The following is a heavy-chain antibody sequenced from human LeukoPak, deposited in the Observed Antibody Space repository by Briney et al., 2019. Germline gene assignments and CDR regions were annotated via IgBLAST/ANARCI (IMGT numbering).Heavy chain of an antibody. CDR1: GGSISSSSYY. CDR2: IYYSGTT. V-gene: IGHV4-39*07. Sequence: SETLSLTCTVSGGSISSSSYYWGWIRQPPGKGLEWIGSIYYSGTTYYNPSLKRRVTISVDTSKNQFSLKLSSVTAADTAVYYCARRENMDVWGKGTTVTVSS. J-gene: IGHJ6*03. CDR3: ARRENMDV.